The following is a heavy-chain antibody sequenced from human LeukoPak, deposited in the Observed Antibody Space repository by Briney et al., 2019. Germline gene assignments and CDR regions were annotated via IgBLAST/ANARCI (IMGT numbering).Heavy chain of an antibody. Sequence: SDTLSLTCTVSGGSISSGDYYWSWIRQPPGKGLEWIGYIYYSGSTYYDPSLKSRVTISVDTSKNQFSLKLSSVTAADTAVYYCARGQRGFPFDYWGQGTLVTVSS. CDR2: IYYSGST. D-gene: IGHD6-25*01. CDR3: ARGQRGFPFDY. V-gene: IGHV4-30-4*02. CDR1: GGSISSGDYY. J-gene: IGHJ4*02.